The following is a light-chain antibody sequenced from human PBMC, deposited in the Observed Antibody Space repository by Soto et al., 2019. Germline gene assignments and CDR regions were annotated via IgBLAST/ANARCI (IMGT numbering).Light chain of an antibody. J-gene: IGKJ1*01. CDR2: DAS. V-gene: IGKV1-5*01. CDR1: QSLGIW. Sequence: DIQMTQSPSTLSASVGDRVTITCRASQSLGIWLAWHQQKPGKAPKLLIYDASTLKSGVPSRFSGSGSGTKFTLTISSLQPDDFATYYCQEDNSYLWRFGQGTKVDIK. CDR3: QEDNSYLWR.